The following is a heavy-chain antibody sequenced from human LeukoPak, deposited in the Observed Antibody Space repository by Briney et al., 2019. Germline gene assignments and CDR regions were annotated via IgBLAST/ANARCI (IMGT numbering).Heavy chain of an antibody. Sequence: PGRSLRLSCAASGFTFSSYDMTWVRQAPGKGLEWVSFISGSGGYVNYADSVKGRFTISRDNSKNTLYLQMNSLRAEDTAVYFCAKKGIIPPGNDWFDSWGQGTLVTVSS. CDR1: GFTFSSYD. CDR2: ISGSGGYV. J-gene: IGHJ5*01. D-gene: IGHD1-14*01. CDR3: AKKGIIPPGNDWFDS. V-gene: IGHV3-23*01.